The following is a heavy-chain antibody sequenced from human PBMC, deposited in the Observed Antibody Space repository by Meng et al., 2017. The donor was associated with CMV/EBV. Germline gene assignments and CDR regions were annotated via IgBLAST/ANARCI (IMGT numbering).Heavy chain of an antibody. V-gene: IGHV4-61*01. CDR2: IYYSGST. CDR3: ARGIYCSSTSCYSDYFDY. J-gene: IGHJ4*02. CDR1: GGSVSSGSYY. D-gene: IGHD2-2*01. Sequence: SETLSLTCTVSGGSVSSGSYYWSWIRQPPGKGLEWIGYIYYSGSTNYNPSLKSRVTISVDTSKNQFSLKLSSVTAADTAVYYCARGIYCSSTSCYSDYFDYWGQGTLVTVSS.